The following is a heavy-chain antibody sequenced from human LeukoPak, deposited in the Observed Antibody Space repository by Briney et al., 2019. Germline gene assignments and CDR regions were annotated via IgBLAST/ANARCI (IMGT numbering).Heavy chain of an antibody. CDR3: ARVGCGGDCYSDNWFDP. Sequence: SETLSLTCTVSGGSISSYYWSWIRQPPGKGLEWIGYIYYSGSTNYNPSLKSRVTISVDTSKNQFSLKLSSVTAADTAVYYCARVGCGGDCYSDNWFDPWGQGTQVTVSS. CDR2: IYYSGST. J-gene: IGHJ5*02. D-gene: IGHD2-21*02. V-gene: IGHV4-59*01. CDR1: GGSISSYY.